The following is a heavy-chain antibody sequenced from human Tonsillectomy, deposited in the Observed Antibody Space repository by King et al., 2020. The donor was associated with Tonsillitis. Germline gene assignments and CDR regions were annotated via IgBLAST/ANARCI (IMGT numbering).Heavy chain of an antibody. CDR3: AREYTLGRFEGYYYFYMDV. V-gene: IGHV3-7*01. CDR2: IQKDGSEK. CDR1: GFTSSDFW. D-gene: IGHD2-2*02. Sequence: EVQLVESGGGLVQPGRSLSLSCAASGFTSSDFWMTWVRKAPGKGPEWLANIQKDGSEKNYVDSVKGRFTISRDNAKNTLYLQMNSLRVEDTAVYYCAREYTLGRFEGYYYFYMDVWGKGTTVTVSS. J-gene: IGHJ6*03.